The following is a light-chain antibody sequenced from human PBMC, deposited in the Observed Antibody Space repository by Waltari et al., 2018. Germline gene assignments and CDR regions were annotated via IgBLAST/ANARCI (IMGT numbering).Light chain of an antibody. CDR3: NSRDTSGNHVV. Sequence: SSELTQDPAVSVALGQTVRITCQGERLRNSHASRYQQKPGQAPVLVVYAKNNRPSGIPDRFSGSSSGNTASLTITGAQAEDEADYYCNSRDTSGNHVVFGGGTKLTVL. CDR1: RLRNSH. V-gene: IGLV3-19*01. J-gene: IGLJ2*01. CDR2: AKN.